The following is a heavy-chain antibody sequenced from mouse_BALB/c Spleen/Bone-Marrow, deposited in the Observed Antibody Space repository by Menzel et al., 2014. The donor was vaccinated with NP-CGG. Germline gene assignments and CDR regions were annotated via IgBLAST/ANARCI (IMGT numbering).Heavy chain of an antibody. Sequence: EVQGVESGGDLVEPGGSLKLSCAASGFTFSSYGMSWVRPTPDKRLEWVATVGGGDSYTYYPDFVKGRFTISRDIAENTLYLHMSSLKSEDTAMYYCAFITAIAYWGQGTLVTVSA. CDR2: VGGGDSYT. CDR1: GFTFSSYG. V-gene: IGHV5-6*01. D-gene: IGHD1-1*01. CDR3: AFITAIAY. J-gene: IGHJ3*01.